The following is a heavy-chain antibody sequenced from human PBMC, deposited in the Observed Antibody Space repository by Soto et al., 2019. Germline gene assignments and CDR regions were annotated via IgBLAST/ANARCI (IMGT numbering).Heavy chain of an antibody. J-gene: IGHJ3*02. CDR1: GFTFSSYA. CDR3: VKVPYYDFWSGYPKNAFDI. Sequence: GGSLRLSCSASGFTFSSYAMHWVRQAPGKGLEYVSAISSNGGSTYSADSVKGRFTISRDNSKNTLYLQMSSLRAEDTAVYYCVKVPYYDFWSGYPKNAFDIWGQGTMVTVSS. V-gene: IGHV3-64D*06. D-gene: IGHD3-3*01. CDR2: ISSNGGST.